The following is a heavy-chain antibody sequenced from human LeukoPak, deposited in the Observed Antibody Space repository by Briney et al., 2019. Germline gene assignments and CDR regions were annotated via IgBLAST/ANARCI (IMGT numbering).Heavy chain of an antibody. CDR3: ADLGIAARLGNFDY. CDR1: GGSFSGYY. V-gene: IGHV4-34*01. D-gene: IGHD6-6*01. Sequence: SETLSLTCAVYGGSFSGYYWSWIRQPPGKGLEWIGEINHSGSTNYNPSLKSRVTISVDTSKNQFSLKLSSVTAADTAVYYCADLGIAARLGNFDYWGQGTLVTVSS. J-gene: IGHJ4*02. CDR2: INHSGST.